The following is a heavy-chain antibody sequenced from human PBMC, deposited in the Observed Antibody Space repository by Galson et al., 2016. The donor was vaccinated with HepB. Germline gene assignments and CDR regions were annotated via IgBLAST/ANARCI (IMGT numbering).Heavy chain of an antibody. Sequence: SLRLSCAASGFSFSYHVMNWVRQAPGKGLEWVSYISDSGIYYADSVRGRFTISRDNAKETLYLQMDSLRDEDTALYYCARDYYDSSGFYWETHPDYWGQGTLVTVSS. D-gene: IGHD3-22*01. V-gene: IGHV3-48*02. J-gene: IGHJ4*02. CDR1: GFSFSYHV. CDR3: ARDYYDSSGFYWETHPDY. CDR2: ISDSGI.